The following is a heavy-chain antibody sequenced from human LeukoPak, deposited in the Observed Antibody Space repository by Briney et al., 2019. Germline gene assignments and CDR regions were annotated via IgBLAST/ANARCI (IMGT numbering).Heavy chain of an antibody. Sequence: PSATLSLTCTVPGGSISSYYWSWIRQPAGKGLEWIGRIYTSGITNYNPSLKTRVTMSVDTSKNQFSMKLSSVTAADTAVYYCARDYYDSSGYYSVDYWGQGTLVTVSS. J-gene: IGHJ4*02. CDR3: ARDYYDSSGYYSVDY. D-gene: IGHD3-22*01. V-gene: IGHV4-4*07. CDR2: IYTSGIT. CDR1: GGSISSYY.